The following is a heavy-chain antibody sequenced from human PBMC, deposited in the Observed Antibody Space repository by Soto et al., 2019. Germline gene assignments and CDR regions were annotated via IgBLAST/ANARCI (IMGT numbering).Heavy chain of an antibody. Sequence: EVPVVESGGGLIQPGGSLRLSCAASGFTVSSNYMSWVRQAPGQGLEWVSVIYSGGSTLYADSVKGRFTVSRDNSKNTVSLQMNSLRVDDTAVYYCARERGASVGLAGSLGSYVFRYSGMDVWGQGTTVTVSS. CDR2: IYSGGST. J-gene: IGHJ6*02. D-gene: IGHD6-19*01. CDR3: ARERGASVGLAGSLGSYVFRYSGMDV. CDR1: GFTVSSNY. V-gene: IGHV3-53*01.